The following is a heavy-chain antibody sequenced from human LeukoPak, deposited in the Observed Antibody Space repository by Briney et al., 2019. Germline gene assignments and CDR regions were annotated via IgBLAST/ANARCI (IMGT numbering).Heavy chain of an antibody. CDR3: ARDRRDGYNLGQFDP. Sequence: PSETLSLTCTVSGGSISSGSYYWSWIRQPAGKGLEWIGRIYTSGSTHYNPSLKSRVTITVDTSKNQFSLKLSSVTAADTAVYYCARDRRDGYNLGQFDPWGQGTLVTVSS. J-gene: IGHJ5*02. CDR2: IYTSGST. V-gene: IGHV4-61*02. D-gene: IGHD5-24*01. CDR1: GGSISSGSYY.